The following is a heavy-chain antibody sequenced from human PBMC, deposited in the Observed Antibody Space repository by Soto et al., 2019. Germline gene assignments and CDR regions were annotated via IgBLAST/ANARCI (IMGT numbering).Heavy chain of an antibody. J-gene: IGHJ4*02. V-gene: IGHV4-34*02. D-gene: IGHD1-1*01. CDR1: VASFSGYY. Sequence: QVQLQQWGAGLLKPSETLSLSCAVYVASFSGYYWNWIRQPPGKGLEWIGEINQSGSTNYSPSLKTRVTISVDTSKREFSLRVSSVTAADTAVYYCARHFSGTGRYFDYWGQGTLVTVSS. CDR3: ARHFSGTGRYFDY. CDR2: INQSGST.